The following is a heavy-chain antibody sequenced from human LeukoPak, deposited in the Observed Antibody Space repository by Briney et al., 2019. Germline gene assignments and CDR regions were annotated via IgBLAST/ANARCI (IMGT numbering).Heavy chain of an antibody. J-gene: IGHJ5*02. Sequence: SETLSLTCVVYGGSFSGDYWSWIRQPPGRGLEWIGEINHSGGTNYNPSLKSRVTISVDTSKNQFSLKLSSVTAADTAVYYCASPNPAYYYDSSGYYDGWFDPWGQGTLVTVSS. CDR2: INHSGGT. CDR1: GGSFSGDY. V-gene: IGHV4-34*01. D-gene: IGHD3-22*01. CDR3: ASPNPAYYYDSSGYYDGWFDP.